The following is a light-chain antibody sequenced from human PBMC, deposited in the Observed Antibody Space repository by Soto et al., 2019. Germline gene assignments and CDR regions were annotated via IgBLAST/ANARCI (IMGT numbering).Light chain of an antibody. CDR1: QSIGTW. V-gene: IGKV1-5*03. J-gene: IGKJ1*01. CDR2: KAS. Sequence: DIQMTQSPSTLSASVGDRVIITFRASQSIGTWLALYQQTPGKAPNLLIYKASTLQSGVPSRFSGSGSGTEFTLTISSLQPDDFGTYYCQQYLTTWTFGQGTKVDIK. CDR3: QQYLTTWT.